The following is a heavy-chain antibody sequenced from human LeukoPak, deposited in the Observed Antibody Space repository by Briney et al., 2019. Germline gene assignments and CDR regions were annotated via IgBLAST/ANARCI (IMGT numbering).Heavy chain of an antibody. Sequence: PSETLSLTCAVYGGSFSGYYWSWIRQPPGKGLEWIGEINHSGSTNYNPSLKSRVTISVDTSKNQFSLKLSSVTAADTAVYYCARARYYYSRGWYSSGDYFDYWGQGTLVTVSS. CDR1: GGSFSGYY. CDR3: ARARYYYSRGWYSSGDYFDY. D-gene: IGHD6-19*01. J-gene: IGHJ4*02. V-gene: IGHV4-34*01. CDR2: INHSGST.